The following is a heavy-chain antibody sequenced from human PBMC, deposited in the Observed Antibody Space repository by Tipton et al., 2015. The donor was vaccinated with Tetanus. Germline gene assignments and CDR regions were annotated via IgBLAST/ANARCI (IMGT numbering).Heavy chain of an antibody. CDR3: AGERGLGPHGYFEP. V-gene: IGHV1-18*01. CDR1: GYTFTHYG. J-gene: IGHJ5*02. CDR2: ISPFNENV. Sequence: QLVQSGAEVKKPGASVKVSCKASGYTFTHYGVNWVRQAPGQGLEWMGWISPFNENVNYAEKFHGRLTMTTDRSTATVYLGLRSVRSGDTAVYYCAGERGLGPHGYFEPWGRGTLVTVSS. D-gene: IGHD3/OR15-3a*01.